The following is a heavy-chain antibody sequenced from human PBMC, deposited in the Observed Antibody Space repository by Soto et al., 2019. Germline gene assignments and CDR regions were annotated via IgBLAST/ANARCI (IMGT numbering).Heavy chain of an antibody. CDR3: ARDSCTNGVCYFSYYYGMDV. CDR1: GYTFTSYD. J-gene: IGHJ6*02. CDR2: MNPNSGNT. Sequence: ASVKVSCKASGYTFTSYDINWVRQATGQGLEWMGWMNPNSGNTGYAQKFQGRVTMTRNTSISTAYMELSSLRSEDTAVYYCARDSCTNGVCYFSYYYGMDVWGQGTTVTVSS. D-gene: IGHD2-8*01. V-gene: IGHV1-8*01.